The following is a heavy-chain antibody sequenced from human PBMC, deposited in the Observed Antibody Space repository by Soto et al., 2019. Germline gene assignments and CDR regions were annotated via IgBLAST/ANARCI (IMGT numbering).Heavy chain of an antibody. Sequence: GASVKVSCKASGGTFSSNTSSWVRQAPGQGLEWMGRIIPILGIANYAQKFQGRVTITADKSTSTAYMELSSLRSEDTAVYYCARGRNSGYDSAAPHYYYYGMDVWGQGTTVTVSS. CDR3: ARGRNSGYDSAAPHYYYYGMDV. D-gene: IGHD5-12*01. V-gene: IGHV1-69*02. CDR1: GGTFSSNT. J-gene: IGHJ6*02. CDR2: IIPILGIA.